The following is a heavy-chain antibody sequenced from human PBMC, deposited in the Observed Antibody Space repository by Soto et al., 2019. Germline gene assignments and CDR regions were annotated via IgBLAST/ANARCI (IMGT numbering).Heavy chain of an antibody. D-gene: IGHD1-26*01. CDR2: ISWNSGSI. V-gene: IGHV3-9*01. CDR3: AKDTVGVSYWYFDL. J-gene: IGHJ2*01. Sequence: PGGSLILSCAASGFTFSNYAMHWVRQAPGKGLEWVSGISWNSGSIGYADSVKGRFTISRDNAKNSLYLQMNSLRAEDTALYFCAKDTVGVSYWYFDLWGRGTLVTVAS. CDR1: GFTFSNYA.